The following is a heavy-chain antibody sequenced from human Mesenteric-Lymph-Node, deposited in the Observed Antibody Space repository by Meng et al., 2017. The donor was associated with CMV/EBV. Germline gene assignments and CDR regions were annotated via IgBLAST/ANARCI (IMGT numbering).Heavy chain of an antibody. V-gene: IGHV1-2*02. D-gene: IGHD3-3*01. CDR3: ARATEGVVIYRY. CDR2: INPDIGGT. Sequence: ASVKVSCKASGYTFTDYHIHWVRQAPGQGLEWMGWINPDIGGTMYAQKFQGRLSMTRDASTSTAYLQLSGLTVDDTAVYYCARATEGVVIYRYWGQGTLVTVSS. J-gene: IGHJ4*02. CDR1: GYTFTDYH.